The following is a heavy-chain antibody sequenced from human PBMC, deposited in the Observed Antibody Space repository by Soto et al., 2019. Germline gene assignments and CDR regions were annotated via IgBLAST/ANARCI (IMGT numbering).Heavy chain of an antibody. CDR1: GGTFSSYA. D-gene: IGHD3-22*01. J-gene: IGHJ4*02. Sequence: GASVKVSCKASGGTFSSYAISWVRQAPGQGLEWMGGIIPIFGTANYAQKFQGRVTMTEDTSTDTAYMELSSLRSEDTAVYYCATAIGSFNYYYDSSGYPAPLDYWGQGTLVTVSS. CDR2: IIPIFGTA. CDR3: ATAIGSFNYYYDSSGYPAPLDY. V-gene: IGHV1-69*06.